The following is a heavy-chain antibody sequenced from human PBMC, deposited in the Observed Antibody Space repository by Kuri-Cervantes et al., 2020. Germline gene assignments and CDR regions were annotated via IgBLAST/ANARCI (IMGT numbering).Heavy chain of an antibody. CDR2: MNPNSGNT. CDR1: GYTFTSYD. D-gene: IGHD3-22*01. V-gene: IGHV1-8*02. Sequence: ASVKVSCKASGYTFTSYDINWVRQATGQGLEWMGWMNPNSGNTGYAQKFQGRVTMTRNTSISTAYMELSSLRSEDTAVYYCARGLGDSSGYYYSFDYWGQGILVTVSS. CDR3: ARGLGDSSGYYYSFDY. J-gene: IGHJ4*02.